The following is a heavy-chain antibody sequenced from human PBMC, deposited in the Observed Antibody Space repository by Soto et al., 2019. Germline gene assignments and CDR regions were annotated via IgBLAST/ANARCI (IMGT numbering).Heavy chain of an antibody. D-gene: IGHD1-1*01. CDR2: INHSGST. V-gene: IGHV4-34*01. CDR3: ARGFPTGNLKY. CDR1: GGSFSGYY. J-gene: IGHJ4*02. Sequence: PSETLSLTCAVYGGSFSGYYWSWIRQPPGKGLEWIGEINHSGSTNYNPSLKSRVTISVDTSKNQFSLKLSSVTAADTAVYYCARGFPTGNLKYWGQGTLVTVSS.